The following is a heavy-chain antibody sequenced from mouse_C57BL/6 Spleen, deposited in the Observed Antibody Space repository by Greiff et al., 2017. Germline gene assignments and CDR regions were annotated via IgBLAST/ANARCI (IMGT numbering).Heavy chain of an antibody. CDR3: ARADGYYYGSSYGFAY. Sequence: EVQLQQSGPELVKPGASVKISCKASGYTFTDYYMNWVKQSHGKSLEWIGDINPNNGGTSYNQKFKGKATLTVDKSSSTAYMELRSLTSEDSAVYYCARADGYYYGSSYGFAYWGQGTLVTVSA. D-gene: IGHD1-1*01. J-gene: IGHJ3*01. V-gene: IGHV1-26*01. CDR1: GYTFTDYY. CDR2: INPNNGGT.